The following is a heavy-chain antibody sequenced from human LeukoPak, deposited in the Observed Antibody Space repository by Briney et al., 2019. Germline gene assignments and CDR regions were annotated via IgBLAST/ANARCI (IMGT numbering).Heavy chain of an antibody. CDR3: ARGGIVVVIDAFDY. CDR1: GGSISSYY. J-gene: IGHJ4*02. Sequence: SETLSLTCTVSGGSISSYYWSWIRQPPGKGLEWIGYIYYSGSTNYNPSLKSRVTISVDTSKNQISLKLSSVTPADTAVYYCARGGIVVVIDAFDYWGQGTLVTVSS. CDR2: IYYSGST. D-gene: IGHD3-22*01. V-gene: IGHV4-59*01.